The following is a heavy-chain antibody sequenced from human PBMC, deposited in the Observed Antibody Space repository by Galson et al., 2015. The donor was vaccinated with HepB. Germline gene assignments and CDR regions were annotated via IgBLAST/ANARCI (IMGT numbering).Heavy chain of an antibody. D-gene: IGHD3-3*01. J-gene: IGHJ4*02. CDR1: GFSFDTYA. CDR2: ISGAGHNT. Sequence: SLRLSYAASGFSFDTYAMSWVRQAPGKGLEWVSTISGAGHNTYYADAVRGRFTISRDNSMNTVYLQMISLRAVDTAMYYCAKDPDFDFYSEKSTTFDYWGRGTLVTVSS. V-gene: IGHV3-23*01. CDR3: AKDPDFDFYSEKSTTFDY.